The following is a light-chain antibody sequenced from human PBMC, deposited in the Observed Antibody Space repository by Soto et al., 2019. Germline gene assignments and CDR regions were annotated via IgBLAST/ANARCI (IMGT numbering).Light chain of an antibody. CDR2: GAS. V-gene: IGKV3-20*01. CDR3: QQYGSSPPYT. Sequence: EIVMTQSPATLSVSPGERATLSCRASQSVNIYLAWFQQKPGQAPRLLIYGASTRATGIPDRFSGSGSGTDFTLTISRLEPEDFAVYYCQQYGSSPPYTFGQGTK. J-gene: IGKJ2*01. CDR1: QSVNIY.